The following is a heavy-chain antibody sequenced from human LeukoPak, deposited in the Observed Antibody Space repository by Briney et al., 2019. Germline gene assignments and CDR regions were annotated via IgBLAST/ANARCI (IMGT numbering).Heavy chain of an antibody. D-gene: IGHD2-2*01. V-gene: IGHV3-30*01. Sequence: GGSLRLSCAASGFTFSNYAMHRVLQAPGKGLEWVAVISYDGSNKYYADSVKGRVTISRDNSKNTLYLQMNSLRVEDTAVYYCARAKGAIVVAGAIGVFLLPPDWFDPWGQGTLVTVSS. CDR2: ISYDGSNK. CDR3: ARAKGAIVVAGAIGVFLLPPDWFDP. J-gene: IGHJ5*02. CDR1: GFTFSNYA.